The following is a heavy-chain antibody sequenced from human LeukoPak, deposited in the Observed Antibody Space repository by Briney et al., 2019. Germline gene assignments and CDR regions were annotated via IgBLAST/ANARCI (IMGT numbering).Heavy chain of an antibody. CDR3: VSPRGFSYGYFDY. V-gene: IGHV4-39*01. Sequence: MSSETLSLTCTVSGGSISSSSAYWGSIRQPPGKGLEWIGSTYYSKNTYYNPSLKSRVTISADTSKNQFSLTLGSVSATDTAVYYCVSPRGFSYGYFDYWGQGTLVTVSS. J-gene: IGHJ4*02. CDR1: GGSISSSSAY. CDR2: TYYSKNT. D-gene: IGHD5-18*01.